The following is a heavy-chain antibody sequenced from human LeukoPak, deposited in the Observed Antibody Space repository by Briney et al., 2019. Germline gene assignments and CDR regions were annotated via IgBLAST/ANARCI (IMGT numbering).Heavy chain of an antibody. CDR2: FDPEGGET. D-gene: IGHD3-9*01. CDR1: GYTLTELS. J-gene: IGHJ4*02. CDR3: ATGIRVYDILTPPFDY. Sequence: ASVKVSCKVSGYTLTELSMHWVRQAPGKGLEWMGGFDPEGGETIYAQKFQGRVTMTEDTSTDTAYMELSSLRSEDTAVYYCATGIRVYDILTPPFDYWGQGTLVTVSS. V-gene: IGHV1-24*01.